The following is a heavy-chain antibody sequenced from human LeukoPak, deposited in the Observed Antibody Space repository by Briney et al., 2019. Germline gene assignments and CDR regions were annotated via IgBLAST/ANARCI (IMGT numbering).Heavy chain of an antibody. D-gene: IGHD3-10*01. CDR1: GFTFSSYA. V-gene: IGHV3-23*01. J-gene: IGHJ4*02. CDR3: ARGGYYYGSGSYPSDY. CDR2: ISGSGGST. Sequence: GGSLRLSCAASGFTFSSYAMSWVRQAPGKGLEWVSAISGSGGSTYYADSVKGRFTISRDNAKNSLYLQMNSLRAEDTAVYYCARGGYYYGSGSYPSDYWGQGTLVTVSS.